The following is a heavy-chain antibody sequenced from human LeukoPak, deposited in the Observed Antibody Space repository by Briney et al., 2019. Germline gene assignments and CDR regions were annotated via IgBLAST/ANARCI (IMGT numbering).Heavy chain of an antibody. J-gene: IGHJ4*02. CDR1: GGSISSYY. Sequence: SETLSLTCTVSGGSISSYYWSWIRQPPGKGLEWIGYIYYGGSTNYNPSLKSRVTISVDTSKNQFSLKLSSVTAADTAVYYCARDGVYGGIDYWGQGTLVTVSS. D-gene: IGHD4-23*01. V-gene: IGHV4-59*01. CDR3: ARDGVYGGIDY. CDR2: IYYGGST.